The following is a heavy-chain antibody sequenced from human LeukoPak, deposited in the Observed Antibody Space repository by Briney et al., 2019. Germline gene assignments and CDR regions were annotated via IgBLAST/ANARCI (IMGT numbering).Heavy chain of an antibody. J-gene: IGHJ3*02. CDR1: GFTFSDYY. D-gene: IGHD4-17*01. CDR2: ISSSGSTI. V-gene: IGHV3-11*04. CDR3: ARAMRATVTPFDAFDI. Sequence: GGSLRLSCAASGFTFSDYYMSWIRQAPGKGLEWVSYISSSGSTIYYADSVKGRFTISRDNAKNSLYLQMNSLRAEDTAVYYCARAMRATVTPFDAFDIWGQGTMVTVSS.